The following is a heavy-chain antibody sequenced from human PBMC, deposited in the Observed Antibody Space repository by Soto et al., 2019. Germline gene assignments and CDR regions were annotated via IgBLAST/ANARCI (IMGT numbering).Heavy chain of an antibody. D-gene: IGHD4-17*01. Sequence: VQLLESGGGLVQPGGSLRLSCAASGLPFSSHAMSWVRQAPGKGLEWVSSISISGGNTYYADSVRGRFTISRDNSKNTLYLPMNSLAAEDTAIYYCANEIRPNDYWGQGTLVTVSS. J-gene: IGHJ4*02. CDR2: ISISGGNT. V-gene: IGHV3-23*01. CDR1: GLPFSSHA. CDR3: ANEIRPNDY.